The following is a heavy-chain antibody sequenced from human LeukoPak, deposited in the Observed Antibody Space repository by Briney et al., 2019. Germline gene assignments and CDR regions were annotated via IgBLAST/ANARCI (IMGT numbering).Heavy chain of an antibody. CDR2: TYYRSKWNT. Sequence: SQTLSLTCAISGDTVSSNSAAWNWFRQSPSRGLEWLGRTYYRSKWNTEYAVSVRERISINADTSKNQFSLQVNSVTPEDTAVYYCARGYGSGYEDIWGQGTMVSVSS. J-gene: IGHJ3*02. V-gene: IGHV6-1*01. CDR1: GDTVSSNSAA. D-gene: IGHD5-12*01. CDR3: ARGYGSGYEDI.